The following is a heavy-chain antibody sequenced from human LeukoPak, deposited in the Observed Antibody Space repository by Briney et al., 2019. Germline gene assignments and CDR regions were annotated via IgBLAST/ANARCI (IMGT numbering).Heavy chain of an antibody. CDR1: GFTFSSYS. D-gene: IGHD1-26*01. CDR2: ISGSGGTT. J-gene: IGHJ4*02. Sequence: GGSLRLSCAASGFTFSSYSMNWVRQAPGKGLEWVSAISGSGGTTYYADSVKGRFTISRDNSKNTLYLQMNSLRAEDTAVYYCAKARGSYDYVLDYWGQGTLVTVSS. V-gene: IGHV3-23*01. CDR3: AKARGSYDYVLDY.